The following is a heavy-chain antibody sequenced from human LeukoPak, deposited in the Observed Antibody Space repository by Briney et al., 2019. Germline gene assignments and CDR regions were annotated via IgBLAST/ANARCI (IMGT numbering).Heavy chain of an antibody. D-gene: IGHD6-19*01. Sequence: ASVKVSCKVSGYSLTEVSTHWVRQAPGKGLEWMGGFDPEDGEAIYAQKVQGRLTMTEDTSIDTAFMELRSLKSEDTAIYYCVTDIRSGWRNYWGQGTLTTVSS. J-gene: IGHJ4*02. V-gene: IGHV1-24*01. CDR2: FDPEDGEA. CDR3: VTDIRSGWRNY. CDR1: GYSLTEVS.